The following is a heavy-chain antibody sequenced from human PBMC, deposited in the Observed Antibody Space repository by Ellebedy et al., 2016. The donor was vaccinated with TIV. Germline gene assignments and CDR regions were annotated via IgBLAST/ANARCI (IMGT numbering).Heavy chain of an antibody. CDR1: GFTFRSYS. CDR2: ISNSGYTI. Sequence: GESLKISCAASGFTFRSYSMNWVRQAPGKGLEWVSYISNSGYTIYQVSVQGRFTISRDNAKNTLYLQMNSLRDEDTAVYYSARGSRSGYSGYDTDYWGQGTLVTVSS. CDR3: ARGSRSGYSGYDTDY. V-gene: IGHV3-48*02. D-gene: IGHD5-12*01. J-gene: IGHJ4*02.